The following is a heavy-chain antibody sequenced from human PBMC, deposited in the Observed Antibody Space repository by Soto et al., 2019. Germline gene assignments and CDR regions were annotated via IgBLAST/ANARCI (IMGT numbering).Heavy chain of an antibody. CDR3: AKDHLFSGWTSGGYFDY. D-gene: IGHD6-19*01. Sequence: GGSLRLFCEASGFTFSSYGMSWVRQDPGKGLEWVSVISGSVGTTYYADSVKGRFTISRDNSKNTLYLQMNNLRAEDTAVYYCAKDHLFSGWTSGGYFDYWGQGALVTVSS. CDR2: ISGSVGTT. V-gene: IGHV3-23*01. CDR1: GFTFSSYG. J-gene: IGHJ4*02.